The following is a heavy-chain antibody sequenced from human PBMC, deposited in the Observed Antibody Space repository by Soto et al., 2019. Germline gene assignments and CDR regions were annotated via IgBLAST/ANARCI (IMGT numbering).Heavy chain of an antibody. CDR2: IYHGESET. J-gene: IGHJ5*02. CDR3: AKHASFDLVESPPRDNSFDP. CDR1: GYSFSTYW. Sequence: GESLKISCKASGYSFSTYWIAWVRQTPGKGLEWMGVIYHGESETRYSPSIEGQVPISVESSISTAYLQRNSRKASDSAIYYCAKHASFDLVESPPRDNSFDPWGKGTLGTVSS. V-gene: IGHV5-51*01. D-gene: IGHD3-16*01.